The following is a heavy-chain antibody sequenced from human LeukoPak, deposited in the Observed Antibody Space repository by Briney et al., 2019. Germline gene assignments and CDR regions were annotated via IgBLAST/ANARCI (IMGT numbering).Heavy chain of an antibody. D-gene: IGHD3-22*01. CDR2: INPSGGST. CDR1: GYTFTGYY. CDR3: ATLIMNYYDSSGYLDY. J-gene: IGHJ4*02. Sequence: GASVKVSCKASGYTFTGYYMHWVRQAPGQGLEWMGIINPSGGSTSYAQKFQGRVTMTRDTSTSTVYMELSSLRSEDTAVYYCATLIMNYYDSSGYLDYWGQGTLVTVSS. V-gene: IGHV1-46*01.